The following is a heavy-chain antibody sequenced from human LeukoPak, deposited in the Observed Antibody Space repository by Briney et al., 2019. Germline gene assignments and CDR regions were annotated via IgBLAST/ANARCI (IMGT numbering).Heavy chain of an antibody. J-gene: IGHJ4*02. CDR3: AKEEEPNDY. CDR2: ISRDGDKT. V-gene: IGHV3-23*01. CDR1: GFSLSINS. Sequence: GGSLRLSCAVSGFSLSINSMCWVRQAPGKGLEWVSGISRDGDKTYYVDSVEGRFTISRDTSKNTLYLQMDTLRVEDTATYYCAKEEEPNDYWGQGTLVTVSS.